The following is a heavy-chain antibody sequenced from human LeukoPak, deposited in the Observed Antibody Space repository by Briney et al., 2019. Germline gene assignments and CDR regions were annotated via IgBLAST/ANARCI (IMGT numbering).Heavy chain of an antibody. J-gene: IGHJ4*02. Sequence: GGSLRLSCAASGFTFSSYGMNWVRQAPGRGLEWLASISISSSVIYYADSVKGRFTISRDNAKNTLFLQMDSLRVEDTGHYYCARDLGARGHWGQGTLVIVSS. CDR3: ARDLGARGH. V-gene: IGHV3-21*01. D-gene: IGHD3-16*01. CDR1: GFTFSSYG. CDR2: ISISSSVI.